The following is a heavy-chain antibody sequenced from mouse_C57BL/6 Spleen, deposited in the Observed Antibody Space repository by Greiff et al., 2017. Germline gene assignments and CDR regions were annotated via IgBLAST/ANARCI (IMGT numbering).Heavy chain of an antibody. D-gene: IGHD4-1*01. V-gene: IGHV5-17*01. Sequence: EVKLVESGGGLVKPGGSLKLSCAASGFTFSDYGMHWVRQAPEKGLEWVAYISSGSSTIYYAATVKGRFTISRDNAKNTRFLQMTSLRSEDTAMYYCARGDWDRTFDYWGQGTTLTVSS. CDR2: ISSGSSTI. CDR3: ARGDWDRTFDY. J-gene: IGHJ2*01. CDR1: GFTFSDYG.